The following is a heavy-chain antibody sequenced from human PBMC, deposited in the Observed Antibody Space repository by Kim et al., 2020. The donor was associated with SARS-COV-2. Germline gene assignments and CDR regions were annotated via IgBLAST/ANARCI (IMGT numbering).Heavy chain of an antibody. CDR3: AKDPTVTAYYYYYGMDV. CDR1: GFTFSSYA. V-gene: IGHV3-23*01. J-gene: IGHJ6*02. Sequence: GGSLRLSCAASGFTFSSYAMSWVRQAPGKGLEWVSAISGSGGSTHYADSVKGRFTISRDNSKNTLYLQMNSLRAEDTAVYYCAKDPTVTAYYYYYGMDVWGQGTTVTVSS. D-gene: IGHD4-17*01. CDR2: ISGSGGST.